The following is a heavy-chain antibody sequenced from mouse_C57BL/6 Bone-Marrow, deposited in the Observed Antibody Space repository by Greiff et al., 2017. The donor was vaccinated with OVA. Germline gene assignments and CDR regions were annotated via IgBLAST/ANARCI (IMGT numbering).Heavy chain of an antibody. J-gene: IGHJ3*01. D-gene: IGHD1-2*01. CDR2: IWWDDDK. Sequence: QVTLKVSGPGILQPSQTLSLTCSFSGFSLSTFGMGVGWIRQPSGKDLEWLAHIWWDDDKYYNPALKSRLTISKDTSNNQVFLKIANVDTADTATYYCARPITTGFAYWGQGTLVTVSA. CDR1: GFSLSTFGMG. CDR3: ARPITTGFAY. V-gene: IGHV8-8*01.